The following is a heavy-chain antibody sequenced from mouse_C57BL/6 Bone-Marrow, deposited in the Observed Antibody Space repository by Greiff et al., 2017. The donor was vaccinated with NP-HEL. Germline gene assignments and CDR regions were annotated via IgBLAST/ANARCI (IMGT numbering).Heavy chain of an antibody. D-gene: IGHD1-1*01. V-gene: IGHV1-5*01. Sequence: EVKLVESGTVLARPGASVKMSCKTSGYTFTSYWMHWVKQRPGQGLEWIGAIYPGNSDTSYNQKFKGKAKLTAVTSASTAYMELSSLTNEDSAVYYCTRTITTVVAPYAMDYWGQGTSVTVSS. CDR3: TRTITTVVAPYAMDY. CDR1: GYTFTSYW. CDR2: IYPGNSDT. J-gene: IGHJ4*01.